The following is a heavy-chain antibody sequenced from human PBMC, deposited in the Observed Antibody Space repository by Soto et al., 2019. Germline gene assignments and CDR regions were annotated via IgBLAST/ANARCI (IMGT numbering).Heavy chain of an antibody. D-gene: IGHD1-1*01. CDR2: TWSDGNNK. CDR1: GFTFNTYG. CDR3: ARIQLDTIMALDY. V-gene: IGHV3-33*01. J-gene: IGHJ4*02. Sequence: QVQLVESGGGVVQPGRSLRLSCAASGFTFNTYGFHWVRQAPGKGLEWVSVTWSDGNNKYYADSVKGRFTISRDSSKNTLYLQMNSLRVEDTAVYYCARIQLDTIMALDYWGQGTLVTVSS.